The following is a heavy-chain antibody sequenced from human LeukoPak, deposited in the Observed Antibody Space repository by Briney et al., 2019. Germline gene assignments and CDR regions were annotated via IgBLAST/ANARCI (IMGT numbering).Heavy chain of an antibody. V-gene: IGHV4-31*03. CDR3: ARDLSTMIVPGGAFGI. CDR1: GGSISSGGYY. CDR2: IYYSGST. D-gene: IGHD3-22*01. J-gene: IGHJ3*02. Sequence: SETLSLTCTVSGGSISSGGYYGSWIRQHPGEGREWIGYIYYSGSTYYNPSLKSRVTISVDTSKNQFSLKLSSVTAADTAVYYCARDLSTMIVPGGAFGIWGQGTMVTVSS.